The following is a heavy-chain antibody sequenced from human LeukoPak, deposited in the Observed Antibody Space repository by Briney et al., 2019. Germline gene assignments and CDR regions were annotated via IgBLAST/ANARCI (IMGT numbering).Heavy chain of an antibody. CDR2: ISASGSNI. J-gene: IGHJ4*02. CDR3: VRVKGTYFDF. Sequence: PGGSLRLSCAASGFPFSSYSMNWVRQAPGKGLEWVSYISASGSNIYYLDSVKGRFTVSRDNAMNSLFLQMDRPRAEDTAVYYCVRVKGTYFDFWGQGTLFTAYS. D-gene: IGHD1-1*01. V-gene: IGHV3-48*01. CDR1: GFPFSSYS.